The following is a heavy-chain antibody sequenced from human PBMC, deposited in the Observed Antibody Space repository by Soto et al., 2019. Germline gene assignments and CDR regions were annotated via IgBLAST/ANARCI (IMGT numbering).Heavy chain of an antibody. J-gene: IGHJ4*02. V-gene: IGHV3-48*03. CDR1: GFTFSSSE. CDR2: ISVSSSMI. D-gene: IGHD3-3*01. Sequence: PGGSLRLSCEASGFTFSSSEMIWVRQAPGRGLEWISYISVSSSMIYYADSVKGRFTISRDNGKNSLYLQMNSLRAEDTAVYYCANDFRSEYRWGQGTLVTVSS. CDR3: ANDFRSEYR.